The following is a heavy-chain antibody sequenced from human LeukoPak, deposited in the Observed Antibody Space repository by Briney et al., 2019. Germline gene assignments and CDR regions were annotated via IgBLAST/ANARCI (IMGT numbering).Heavy chain of an antibody. D-gene: IGHD6-19*01. CDR1: GHTFSRSY. CDR2: INPSGTWT. Sequence: ASVKVSCKASGHTFSRSYMHWVRQAPGQGLEWMGVINPSGTWTSYAQKFQGRVTMTRDTSISTAYMELSRLRSDDTAVYYCARGDSSGWYLYFDYWGQGTLVTVSS. J-gene: IGHJ4*02. V-gene: IGHV1-46*01. CDR3: ARGDSSGWYLYFDY.